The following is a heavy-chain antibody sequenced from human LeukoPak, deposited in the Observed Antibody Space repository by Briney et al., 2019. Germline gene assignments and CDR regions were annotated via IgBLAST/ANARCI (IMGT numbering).Heavy chain of an antibody. CDR2: IYYSGST. D-gene: IGHD2-15*01. CDR1: GGSISSNSYY. Sequence: SETLSLTCAVSGGSISSNSYYWGWIRQPPGKGLEWIGSIYYSGSTNYNPSLKSRVTISVDTSKDQFSLKLSSVTAADTAVYYCARGRGYCSGGSCYRPYYYYMDVWGKGTTVTVSS. J-gene: IGHJ6*03. V-gene: IGHV4-39*07. CDR3: ARGRGYCSGGSCYRPYYYYMDV.